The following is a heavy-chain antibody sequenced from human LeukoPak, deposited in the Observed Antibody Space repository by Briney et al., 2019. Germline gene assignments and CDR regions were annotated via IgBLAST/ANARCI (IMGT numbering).Heavy chain of an antibody. V-gene: IGHV4-59*01. CDR1: GASISSYY. Sequence: SETLSLTCTVSGASISSYYWSWIRQPPGKGLEWIGYIYYTGSTNSNPSLKSRVTMSVDTSKNQFSLRLSPVTAADTAVYSCARYGSGTYSFDYWGQGTLVTVSS. CDR3: ARYGSGTYSFDY. D-gene: IGHD3-10*01. CDR2: IYYTGST. J-gene: IGHJ4*02.